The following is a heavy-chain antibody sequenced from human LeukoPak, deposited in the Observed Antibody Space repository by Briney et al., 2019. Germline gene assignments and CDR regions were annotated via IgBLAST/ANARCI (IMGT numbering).Heavy chain of an antibody. CDR3: AVSGDGYNYDPFDY. CDR2: IYYSGST. D-gene: IGHD5-24*01. J-gene: IGHJ4*02. V-gene: IGHV4-39*07. Sequence: SETLSLTCTVSGGSISSSSNYWGWIRQPPGKGLEWIGSIYYSGSTHYNPSLKSRVTISVDTSKNQFSLKLSSVTAADTAVYYCAVSGDGYNYDPFDYWGQGTLVTVSS. CDR1: GGSISSSSNY.